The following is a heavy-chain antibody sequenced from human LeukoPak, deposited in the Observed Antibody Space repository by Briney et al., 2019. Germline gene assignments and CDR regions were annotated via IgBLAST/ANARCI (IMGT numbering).Heavy chain of an antibody. D-gene: IGHD3-10*01. V-gene: IGHV1-8*01. CDR2: MNPNSGNT. CDR1: GYTFTSYD. Sequence: ASVKVSCKASGYTFTSYDINWVRQATGQGLEWMGWMNPNSGNTGYAQKSQGRVTMTRNTSISTAYMELSSLRSGDTAVYYCARGRGRYYYGSGSIDYWGQGTLVTVSS. J-gene: IGHJ4*02. CDR3: ARGRGRYYYGSGSIDY.